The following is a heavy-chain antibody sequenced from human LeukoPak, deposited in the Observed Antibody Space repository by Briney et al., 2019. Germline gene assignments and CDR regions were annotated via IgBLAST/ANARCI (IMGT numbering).Heavy chain of an antibody. CDR2: ISYDGSNK. CDR3: AKEGYFGSSTYMDV. V-gene: IGHV3-30*04. CDR1: GFTFSSYA. J-gene: IGHJ6*03. D-gene: IGHD3-10*01. Sequence: GRSLRLSCAASGFTFSSYAMHWVRQAPGKGLEWVAVISYDGSNKYYADSVKGRFTISRDNSKNTLYLQMNSLRAEDTAVYYCAKEGYFGSSTYMDVWGKGTTVTISS.